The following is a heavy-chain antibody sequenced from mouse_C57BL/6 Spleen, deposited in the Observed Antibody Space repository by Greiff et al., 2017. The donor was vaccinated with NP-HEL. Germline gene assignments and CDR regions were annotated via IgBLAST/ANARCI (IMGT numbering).Heavy chain of an antibody. V-gene: IGHV5-15*01. Sequence: EVKLMESGGGLVQPGGSLKLSCAASGFTFSDYGMAWVRQAPRKGPEWVAFISNLAYSIYYADTVTGRFTISRENAKNTLYLEMSSLRSEDTAMYYCARQGDYYGSSPHWYFDVWGTGTTVTVSS. J-gene: IGHJ1*03. CDR1: GFTFSDYG. CDR3: ARQGDYYGSSPHWYFDV. CDR2: ISNLAYSI. D-gene: IGHD1-1*01.